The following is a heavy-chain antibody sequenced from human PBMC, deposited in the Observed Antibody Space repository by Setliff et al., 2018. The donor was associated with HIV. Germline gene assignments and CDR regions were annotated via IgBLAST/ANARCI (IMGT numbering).Heavy chain of an antibody. CDR2: IIPIFGTA. V-gene: IGHV1-69*05. CDR1: GGTFSIHP. J-gene: IGHJ5*02. Sequence: ASVKVSCKASGGTFSIHPISWVRQAPGRGLDWMGGIIPIFGTANYAQKFQGRVTITTDESTSTAYMELSSLRSEDTAVYYCARSYDSSGYYVNWFDPWGQGTLVTVSS. D-gene: IGHD3-22*01. CDR3: ARSYDSSGYYVNWFDP.